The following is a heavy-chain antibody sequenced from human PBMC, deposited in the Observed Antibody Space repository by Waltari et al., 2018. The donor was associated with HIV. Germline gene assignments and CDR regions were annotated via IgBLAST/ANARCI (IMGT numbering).Heavy chain of an antibody. CDR3: ARCETVVTPFINKYLGLDV. J-gene: IGHJ6*02. CDR2: ISATGTTI. CDR1: GFTFSDYS. D-gene: IGHD2-15*01. Sequence: EVQLVESSGKLVQPGGSLRLSCLASGFTFSDYSMNWVRQGPGKGLEWVAYISATGTTIFYANSVKGRFTVSRDNVENSLYLDMSSLRAEDTGDYYCARCETVVTPFINKYLGLDVWGPGTTVTVSS. V-gene: IGHV3-48*01.